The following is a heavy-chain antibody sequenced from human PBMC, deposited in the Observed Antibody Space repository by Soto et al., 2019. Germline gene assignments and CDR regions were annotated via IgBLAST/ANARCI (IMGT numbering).Heavy chain of an antibody. D-gene: IGHD2-15*01. J-gene: IGHJ3*02. Sequence: QVQLVESGGGVVQPGRSLRLSCAASGFTLSNYGMHWVRQAPGMGLEWVAIISYDGNNKYYADSVKGRFTISRDNSKNTLYLQMNSLRPEDTAMYSCAKISSPSDAFDIWGQGTMVTVSS. CDR2: ISYDGNNK. V-gene: IGHV3-30*18. CDR1: GFTLSNYG. CDR3: AKISSPSDAFDI.